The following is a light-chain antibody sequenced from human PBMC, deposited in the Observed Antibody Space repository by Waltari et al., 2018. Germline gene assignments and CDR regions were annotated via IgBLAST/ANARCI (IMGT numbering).Light chain of an antibody. J-gene: IGLJ3*02. Sequence: QSVLTQPPSASGTPGQRVTISCSGGNSNIGSNTVNWYQQIPGTAPKLLIYSDHQRPAGVPDRFSGSESGTSASLAIGGLQSEDEADYYCAAWDDSLNGYWVFGGGTKLTVL. V-gene: IGLV1-44*01. CDR2: SDH. CDR1: NSNIGSNT. CDR3: AAWDDSLNGYWV.